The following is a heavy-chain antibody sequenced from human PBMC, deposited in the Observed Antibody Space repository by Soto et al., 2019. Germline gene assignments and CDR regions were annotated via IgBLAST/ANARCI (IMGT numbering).Heavy chain of an antibody. CDR1: GYTFTGYY. D-gene: IGHD3-10*01. CDR3: ARAFGETPYYYMDV. Sequence: ASVKVSCKASGYTFTGYYMHWVRQAPGQGLEWMGWINPNSGGTNYAQKFQGWVTMTRDTSISTAYMELSRLRSDDTAVYYCARAFGETPYYYMDVWGKGTTVTVSS. J-gene: IGHJ6*03. V-gene: IGHV1-2*04. CDR2: INPNSGGT.